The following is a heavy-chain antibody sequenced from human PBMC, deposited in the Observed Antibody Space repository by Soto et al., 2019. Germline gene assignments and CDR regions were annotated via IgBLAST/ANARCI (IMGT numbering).Heavy chain of an antibody. J-gene: IGHJ4*02. CDR2: IYHSGNT. D-gene: IGHD2-21*01. CDR3: TRGRRGSHIFPDY. V-gene: IGHV4-38-2*02. CDR1: SYSINSGSY. Sequence: SETLSGTCTVSSYSINSGSYWGWIRQPPVKGLECLGSIYHSGNTYYNPSLKSRVTISGDPSKNQFFLKLSSVTAADTGGYYCTRGRRGSHIFPDYSGQTTLVTVSS.